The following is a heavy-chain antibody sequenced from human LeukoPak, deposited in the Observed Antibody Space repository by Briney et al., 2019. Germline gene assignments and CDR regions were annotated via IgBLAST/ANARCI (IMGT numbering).Heavy chain of an antibody. J-gene: IGHJ4*02. CDR2: VYSGDSNN. V-gene: IGHV5-51*01. Sequence: GVSLNICYTGSGHSFTSYWIGWDRQMPGIGLEWMGIVYSGDSNNIYSPSFRGQVTISGDKSISTAYLQWSSLKASDTAMYFCARRIVGVGLYDFDYWGQGTLVTVSS. CDR1: GHSFTSYW. CDR3: ARRIVGVGLYDFDY. D-gene: IGHD1-26*01.